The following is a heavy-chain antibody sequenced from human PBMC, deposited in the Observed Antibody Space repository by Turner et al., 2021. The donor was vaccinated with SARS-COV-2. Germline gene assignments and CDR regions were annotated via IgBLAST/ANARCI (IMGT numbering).Heavy chain of an antibody. J-gene: IGHJ4*02. CDR2: IYYSGST. V-gene: IGHV4-30-2*01. CDR3: ARGFGCNANYFDY. Sequence: GGAISRGDYSWHWIRQTPGKVLEWIGYIYYSGSTYYNPYLENGVSISVDKYKNKYSLKQSYRTAAEAAVYYCARGFGCNANYFDYWGQGTLVTVSS. D-gene: IGHD2-15*01. CDR1: GGAISRGDYS.